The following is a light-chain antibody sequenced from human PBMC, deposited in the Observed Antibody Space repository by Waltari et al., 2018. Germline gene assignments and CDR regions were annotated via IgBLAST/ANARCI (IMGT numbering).Light chain of an antibody. CDR1: SIDVGSYDL. J-gene: IGLJ2*01. CDR3: SSYAGTINVV. Sequence: QSALTQPASVSGSPGQSITISCTAASIDVGSYDLFSWYQQHPGRAPKVIIYENSRRPSGVSSRFSGSKPGNTASLTISGLWAEDEADYYCSSYAGTINVVFGGGTKVTVL. CDR2: ENS. V-gene: IGLV2-23*01.